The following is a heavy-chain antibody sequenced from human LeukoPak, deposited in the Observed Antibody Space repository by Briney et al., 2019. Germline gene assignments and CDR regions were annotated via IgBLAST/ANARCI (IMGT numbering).Heavy chain of an antibody. CDR2: IYSCGAT. D-gene: IGHD2-8*02. J-gene: IGHJ4*02. CDR1: GFIVSDDY. V-gene: IGHV3-53*01. Sequence: PGGSLRLSCAASGFIVSDDYISWLRQTPGKGLEWVSVIYSCGATFYADSVKSRFTISRDNSKNTVHLQMNSLRAEDTAVYYCASGGKYCTGGACYGDWGQGTLVTVSS. CDR3: ASGGKYCTGGACYGD.